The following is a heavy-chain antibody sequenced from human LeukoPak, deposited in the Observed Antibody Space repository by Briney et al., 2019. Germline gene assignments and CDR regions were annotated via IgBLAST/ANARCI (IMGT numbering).Heavy chain of an antibody. Sequence: PSETLSLTCTVSGGSISSNNYYWGWIRQPPGKGLEWIGSLYHTGSAYYNPSLKSRATISMDVSKNHFSLKLSSVTAADTAVYYCARTYDYVWGSYRSHSFDSWGQGTLVTVSS. CDR3: ARTYDYVWGSYRSHSFDS. D-gene: IGHD3-16*02. J-gene: IGHJ4*02. V-gene: IGHV4-39*02. CDR2: LYHTGSA. CDR1: GGSISSNNYY.